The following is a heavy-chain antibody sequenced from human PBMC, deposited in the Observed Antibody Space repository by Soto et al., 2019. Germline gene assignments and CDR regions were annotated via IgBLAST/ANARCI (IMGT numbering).Heavy chain of an antibody. Sequence: QVQLVQSGAEVKKPGASVKVSCKASGYTFTSYYMHWVRQAPGQGLEWMGIINPSGGSTSYAQKFQGRVTMTRDTSTSTGYMELSSLRSEDTAVYYCARPGTQYSGSSSFDYWGQGTLVTVSS. J-gene: IGHJ4*02. CDR3: ARPGTQYSGSSSFDY. D-gene: IGHD1-26*01. V-gene: IGHV1-46*01. CDR2: INPSGGST. CDR1: GYTFTSYY.